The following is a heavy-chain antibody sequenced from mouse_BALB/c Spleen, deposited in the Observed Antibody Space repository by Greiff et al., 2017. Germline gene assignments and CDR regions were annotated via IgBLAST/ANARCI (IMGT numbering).Heavy chain of an antibody. J-gene: IGHJ3*01. Sequence: QVQLQQSGAELVRPGSSVKISCKASGYAFSSYWMNWVKQRPGQGLEWIGQIYPGDGDTNYNGKFKGKATLTADKSSSTAYMQLSSLTSEDSAVYFCARGDGSSPWFAYWGQGTLVTVSA. CDR3: ARGDGSSPWFAY. CDR1: GYAFSSYW. CDR2: IYPGDGDT. D-gene: IGHD1-1*01. V-gene: IGHV1-80*01.